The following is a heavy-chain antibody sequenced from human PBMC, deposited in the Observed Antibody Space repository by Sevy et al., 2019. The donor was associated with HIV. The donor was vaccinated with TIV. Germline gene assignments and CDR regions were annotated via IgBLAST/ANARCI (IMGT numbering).Heavy chain of an antibody. CDR2: IIPIFGTA. Sequence: ASVKVSCKASGGTFSSYAISWVRQAPGQGLEWMGRIIPIFGTANYAQKFQGRVTITADESTSTAYMELSSLRSEDTAVYYCARDLALLWFGEVTNYFDYWGQGTLVTVSS. J-gene: IGHJ4*02. CDR1: GGTFSSYA. D-gene: IGHD3-10*01. CDR3: ARDLALLWFGEVTNYFDY. V-gene: IGHV1-69*13.